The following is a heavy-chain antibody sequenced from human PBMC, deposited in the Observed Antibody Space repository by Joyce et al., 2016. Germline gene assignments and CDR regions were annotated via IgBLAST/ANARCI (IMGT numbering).Heavy chain of an antibody. CDR3: ARVRGTITSNAFDI. Sequence: VQLQESGPRLVKPSETLSLTCTVSGGAIRDYYWSWIRQPPGKGLEYIGYVSYIVGSDYNPSLKSRLTISLGTSRKQVSLRLTAVTAADTAVYYCARVRGTITSNAFDIWGRGTLVTVSS. CDR2: VSYIVGS. CDR1: GGAIRDYY. J-gene: IGHJ3*02. V-gene: IGHV4-59*01. D-gene: IGHD1/OR15-1a*01.